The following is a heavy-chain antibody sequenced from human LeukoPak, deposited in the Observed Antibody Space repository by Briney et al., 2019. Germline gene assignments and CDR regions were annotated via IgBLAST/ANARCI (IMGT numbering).Heavy chain of an antibody. J-gene: IGHJ4*02. CDR3: ARGRAVAYFDY. D-gene: IGHD6-19*01. CDR2: IYHSGST. V-gene: IGHV4-30-2*01. Sequence: SETLSLTCAVSGGSISSGGYSWSWIRQPPGKGLEWIGYIYHSGSTYYNPSLKSRVTISVDRSKNQFSLKLSSVTAADTAVYYCARGRAVAYFDYWGQGTLVTVSS. CDR1: GGSISSGGYS.